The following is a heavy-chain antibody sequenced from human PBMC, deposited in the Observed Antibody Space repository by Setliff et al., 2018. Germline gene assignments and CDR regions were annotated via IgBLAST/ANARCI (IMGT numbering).Heavy chain of an antibody. CDR1: GASVRSHY. Sequence: SETLSLTCNVSGASVRSHYWGCIRQPPGKGLEWIGFISYSGITTYNVSLKSRVSISVDTSKNQFSLKLTSVTAADTAVYYCARAPRYFDPTGSYFDFWGQGTLVTVSS. CDR2: ISYSGIT. V-gene: IGHV4-59*02. D-gene: IGHD3-22*01. J-gene: IGHJ4*02. CDR3: ARAPRYFDPTGSYFDF.